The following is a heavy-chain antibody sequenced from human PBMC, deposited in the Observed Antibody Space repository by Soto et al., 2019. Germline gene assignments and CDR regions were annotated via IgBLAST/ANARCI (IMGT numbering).Heavy chain of an antibody. V-gene: IGHV1-2*04. D-gene: IGHD3-10*01. CDR2: INPNSGGT. Sequence: ASVKVSCKASGYTFTGYYMHWVRQAPGQGLEWMGWINPNSGGTNYAQKFQGWVTMTRDTSISTAYMELSRLRSDDTAVYYCARAYYYGSGSIDYWGQGTLVTVS. CDR3: ARAYYYGSGSIDY. J-gene: IGHJ4*02. CDR1: GYTFTGYY.